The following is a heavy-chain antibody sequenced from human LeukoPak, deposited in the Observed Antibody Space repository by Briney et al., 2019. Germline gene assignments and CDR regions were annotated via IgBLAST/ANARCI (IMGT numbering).Heavy chain of an antibody. J-gene: IGHJ6*02. Sequence: ASVKVSCKASGGTFSSYAISWVRQAPGQGLEWMGGIIPIFGTANYAQKFQGRVTITADESTSTAYMELSSLRSEDTAVYYCARDRQYCSSTSCYYKGYYYYGMDVWGQGTTVTVSS. D-gene: IGHD2-2*01. CDR1: GGTFSSYA. V-gene: IGHV1-69*13. CDR3: ARDRQYCSSTSCYYKGYYYYGMDV. CDR2: IIPIFGTA.